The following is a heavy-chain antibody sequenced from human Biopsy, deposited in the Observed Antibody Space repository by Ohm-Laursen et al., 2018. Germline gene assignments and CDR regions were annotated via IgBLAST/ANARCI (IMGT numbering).Heavy chain of an antibody. V-gene: IGHV3-30*03. Sequence: SLRLSCSASGFTFGSYGMHWVRQAPGKGLEWLAVITFDGSGEYYADSLQGRFTISRDNHKNTVDLQMNTLRPEDTAVYFCARDGKRWDYTTYFSWHFDLWGRGTLVTVSS. CDR1: GFTFGSYG. D-gene: IGHD4-11*01. CDR2: ITFDGSGE. CDR3: ARDGKRWDYTTYFSWHFDL. J-gene: IGHJ2*01.